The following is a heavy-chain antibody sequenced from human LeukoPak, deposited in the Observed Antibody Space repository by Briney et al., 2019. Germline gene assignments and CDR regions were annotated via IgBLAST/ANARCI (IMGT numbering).Heavy chain of an antibody. CDR2: VDGEGSVT. D-gene: IGHD1-1*01. CDR3: TTGGSYFFDY. Sequence: GGSLRLSCAASGFTFSTYWMHWVRQAPGKGLVWVSRVDGEGSVTKYTDSVKGRFTISRDNAKNTVYLQMNSLRAEDTAVYYCTTGGSYFFDYWGQGTLVTVSS. V-gene: IGHV3-74*01. CDR1: GFTFSTYW. J-gene: IGHJ4*02.